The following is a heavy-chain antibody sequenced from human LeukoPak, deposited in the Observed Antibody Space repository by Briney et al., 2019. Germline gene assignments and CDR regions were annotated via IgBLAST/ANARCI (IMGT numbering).Heavy chain of an antibody. V-gene: IGHV4-39*01. CDR3: ARRDTTLVTSFDF. CDR1: GGSISSSSYY. CDR2: IYYSGNT. D-gene: IGHD5-18*01. J-gene: IGHJ4*02. Sequence: SETLSLTCTVSGGSISSSSYYWGWIRQPPGKGLEWIGSIYYSGNTYYNPSLKSRVTISVDTSKNQFSLILSSVTAADTAVYYCARRDTTLVTSFDFWGQGNLVTVSS.